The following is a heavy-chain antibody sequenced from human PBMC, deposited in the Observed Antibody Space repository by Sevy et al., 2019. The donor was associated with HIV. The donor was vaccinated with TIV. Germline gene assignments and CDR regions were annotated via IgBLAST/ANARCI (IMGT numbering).Heavy chain of an antibody. CDR3: ARARGSNSPDY. CDR2: IFFTGST. Sequence: SETLSLTCTVSGSSVSSSSYYWTWIRQPPGKRLEWIGYIFFTGSTSYHPSLRGRVTISQDMSKNPFSLNLTSVTAADTAIYYCARARGSNSPDYWGQGTLVTVSS. V-gene: IGHV4-61*01. J-gene: IGHJ4*02. CDR1: GSSVSSSSYY. D-gene: IGHD4-4*01.